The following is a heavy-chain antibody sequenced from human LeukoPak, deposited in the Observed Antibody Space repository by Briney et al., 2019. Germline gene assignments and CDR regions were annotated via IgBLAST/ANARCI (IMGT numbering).Heavy chain of an antibody. CDR3: ARGGLSPGYYYDSSGLTNDAFDI. CDR2: IYYSGST. Sequence: SETLSLTCTVSGGSISSGGYSWSWIRQHPGKGLEWIGYIYYSGSTYYNPSLKSRVTISVDTSKNQFSLKLSSVTAADTAVYYCARGGLSPGYYYDSSGLTNDAFDIWGQGTMVTVSS. J-gene: IGHJ3*02. V-gene: IGHV4-31*03. D-gene: IGHD3-22*01. CDR1: GGSISSGGYS.